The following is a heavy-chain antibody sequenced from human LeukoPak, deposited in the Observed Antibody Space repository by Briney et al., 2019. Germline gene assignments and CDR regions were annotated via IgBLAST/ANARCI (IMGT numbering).Heavy chain of an antibody. CDR3: ARGLVVVAAASLWFDP. V-gene: IGHV4-59*01. CDR1: GGSISSYY. CDR2: IYYSGST. J-gene: IGHJ5*02. D-gene: IGHD2-15*01. Sequence: SETLSLTCTVSGGSISSYYWSWIRQPPGKGLEWIGYIYYSGSTNYNPSLKSRVTISVDTSKNQFSLKLSSVTAEDTAVYYCARGLVVVAAASLWFDPWGQGTLVTVSS.